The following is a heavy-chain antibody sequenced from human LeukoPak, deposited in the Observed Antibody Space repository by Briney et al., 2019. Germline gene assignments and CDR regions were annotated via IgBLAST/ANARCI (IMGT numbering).Heavy chain of an antibody. J-gene: IGHJ4*02. CDR2: ITGNGGST. CDR3: AKATLGSCSGARCYPFDY. V-gene: IGHV3-23*01. Sequence: GGSLRLSCAASGFTFSTYAINWVRQVPGKGLEWDSSITGNGGSTYLADSVKGRFTISRDNSRNTLYLQMNSLRAEDTAVYYCAKATLGSCSGARCYPFDYWGQGTLVTVSS. D-gene: IGHD2-15*01. CDR1: GFTFSTYA.